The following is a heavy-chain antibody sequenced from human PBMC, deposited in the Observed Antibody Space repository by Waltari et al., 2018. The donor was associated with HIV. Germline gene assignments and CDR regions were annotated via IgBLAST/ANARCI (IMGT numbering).Heavy chain of an antibody. CDR2: TRRDNNGK. J-gene: IGHJ4*02. V-gene: IGHV3-7*03. D-gene: IGHD3-10*01. CDR1: GVELRRLS. CDR3: VREEPGYGPIDD. Sequence: VESGGGVVKAGGSMRLTCEALGVELRRLSRNWVRNSPMAGLEVVVSTRRDNNGKRYLDSVRGLFVISRDNSESSVYLQRESLREEDTATYFGVREEPGYGPIDDWGQGTLVTV.